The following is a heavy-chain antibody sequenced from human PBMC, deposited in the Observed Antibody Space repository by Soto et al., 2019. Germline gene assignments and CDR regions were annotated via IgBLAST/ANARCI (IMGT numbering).Heavy chain of an antibody. V-gene: IGHV5-51*01. Sequence: PGESLKISCKGSGYSFTSYWIGWVRQMPGKGLEWMGIIYPGDSDTRYSPSFQGQVTISADKSISTAYLQWSSLKASDTAMYYCAIWSEFEQSIAAATPFDYWGQGTLVTVSS. D-gene: IGHD6-13*01. J-gene: IGHJ4*02. CDR1: GYSFTSYW. CDR3: AIWSEFEQSIAAATPFDY. CDR2: IYPGDSDT.